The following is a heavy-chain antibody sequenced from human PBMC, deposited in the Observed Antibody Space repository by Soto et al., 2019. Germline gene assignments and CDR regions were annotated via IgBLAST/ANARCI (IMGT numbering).Heavy chain of an antibody. V-gene: IGHV3-48*03. Sequence: HPGGSLRLSCVASGFTFDNYEMNWVRQAPGKGLEWVSYISSSGSATYYADSVKGRFTISRDNAKNSLYLQMNSLRADDTAVYYCAKEATNINNFDYWGQGTLVNVSS. J-gene: IGHJ4*02. CDR3: AKEATNINNFDY. CDR2: ISSSGSAT. CDR1: GFTFDNYE. D-gene: IGHD1-26*01.